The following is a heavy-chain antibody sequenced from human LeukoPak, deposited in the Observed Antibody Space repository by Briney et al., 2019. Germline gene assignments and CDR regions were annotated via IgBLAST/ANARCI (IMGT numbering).Heavy chain of an antibody. CDR3: ARSNVAGSVSYLYGMDV. Sequence: GRSLRLSCSASGFTIGNYAMNWVRRAPGKGLEWVSLILDDGSSEYYADSVKGRFSISSDTSKNTLDLQMDSLRPEDTAVYYCARSNVAGSVSYLYGMDVWGQGTTGIVSS. J-gene: IGHJ6*02. V-gene: IGHV3-30*04. D-gene: IGHD6-19*01. CDR1: GFTIGNYA. CDR2: ILDDGSSE.